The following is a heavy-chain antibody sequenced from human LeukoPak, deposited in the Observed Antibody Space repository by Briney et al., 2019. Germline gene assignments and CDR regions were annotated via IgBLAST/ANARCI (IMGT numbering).Heavy chain of an antibody. V-gene: IGHV4-31*03. CDR1: GGSISSGGYY. CDR3: ARSGDAYSFDY. J-gene: IGHJ4*02. Sequence: SETLSLTCTVSGGSISSGGYYWSWLRQHPGKGLEWIGYIYYSGSTYYNPSLKSRVTISLDTSKNQFSLRLNSVTAADAAVYFCARSGDAYSFDYWGQGSLVTVSS. CDR2: IYYSGST. D-gene: IGHD5-24*01.